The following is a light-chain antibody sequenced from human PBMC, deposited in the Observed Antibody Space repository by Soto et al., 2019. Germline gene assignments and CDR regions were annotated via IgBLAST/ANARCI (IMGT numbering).Light chain of an antibody. CDR2: KAS. Sequence: DLQMTQSPSTLSASVGDRVTITCRASQSISTWLAWYQQEPGKAPKLLIHKASSLQSGVPSRFSGSGSGTDFTLTISSLQPEDFATYYCQQGKSFPFTFGGGTKVEFK. CDR1: QSISTW. CDR3: QQGKSFPFT. J-gene: IGKJ4*01. V-gene: IGKV1-5*03.